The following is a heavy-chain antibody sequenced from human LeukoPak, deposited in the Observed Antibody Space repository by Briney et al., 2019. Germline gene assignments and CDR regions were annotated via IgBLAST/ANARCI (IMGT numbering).Heavy chain of an antibody. CDR1: GFTFSGYA. Sequence: QPGGSLRLSCAASGFTFSGYAMHWVRQAPGKGLEWVTVTSYDGGNKYYADSVKGRFTISRDNSKNTLYLQMNSLRPEDTAVYYCARIKIDAFDIWGQGTMVTVSS. CDR2: TSYDGGNK. CDR3: ARIKIDAFDI. J-gene: IGHJ3*02. V-gene: IGHV3-30-3*01.